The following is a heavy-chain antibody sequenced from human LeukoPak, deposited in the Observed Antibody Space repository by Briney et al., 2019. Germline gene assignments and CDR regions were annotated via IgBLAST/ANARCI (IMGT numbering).Heavy chain of an antibody. V-gene: IGHV4-59*01. CDR3: ARVARGTYYYDSSGYYYYYYYMDV. CDR1: GGSISSYY. CDR2: IYYSGST. D-gene: IGHD3-22*01. J-gene: IGHJ6*03. Sequence: SVTLSLTCTVSGGSISSYYWSWIRQPPGKGLEWIGYIYYSGSTNYNPSLKSRVTISVDTSKNQFSLKLGSVTAADTAVYYCARVARGTYYYDSSGYYYYYYYMDVWGKGTTVTISS.